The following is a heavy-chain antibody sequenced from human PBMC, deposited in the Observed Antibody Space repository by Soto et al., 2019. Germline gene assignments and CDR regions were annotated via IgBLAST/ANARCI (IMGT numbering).Heavy chain of an antibody. V-gene: IGHV4-59*08. CDR2: IYYSGST. CDR1: GGTISSYC. Sequence: SETLSLTCTVSGGTISSYCWSWIRQPPGKGLEWIGYIYYSGSTNYNPSLKSRVTISVDTSKNQFSLKLSSVTAADTAVYYCARLRPVGFEYSSSADAFDIWRQGTMVTVS. D-gene: IGHD6-6*01. CDR3: ARLRPVGFEYSSSADAFDI. J-gene: IGHJ3*02.